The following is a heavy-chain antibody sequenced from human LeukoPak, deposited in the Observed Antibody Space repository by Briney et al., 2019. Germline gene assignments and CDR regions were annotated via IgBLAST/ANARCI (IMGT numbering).Heavy chain of an antibody. V-gene: IGHV4-38-2*02. Sequence: SETLSLTCTVSGYSIGSGYYWGWIRQPPGKGLEWIGSIYHSGSTYYNPSLKSRVTISVDTSKNQFSLKLSSVTAADTAVYYCARGVAYCSSTSCMARPYYYYHYMDVWGKGTTVTVSS. D-gene: IGHD2-2*01. J-gene: IGHJ6*03. CDR3: ARGVAYCSSTSCMARPYYYYHYMDV. CDR1: GYSIGSGYY. CDR2: IYHSGST.